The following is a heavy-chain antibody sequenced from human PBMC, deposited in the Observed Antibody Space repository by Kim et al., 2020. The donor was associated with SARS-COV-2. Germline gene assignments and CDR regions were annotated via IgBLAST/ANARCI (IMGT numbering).Heavy chain of an antibody. Sequence: SETLSLTCNVSGASMTYYYWSWIRQPPGKELEWLGYIYYTGSTNYNPSLKSPVTMSIDTSKNQFSLKVTSVTAADTAVYYCARGSGWYLYFSSWGQGTL. V-gene: IGHV4-59*01. CDR3: ARGSGWYLYFSS. CDR1: GASMTYYY. D-gene: IGHD6-19*01. CDR2: IYYTGST. J-gene: IGHJ4*02.